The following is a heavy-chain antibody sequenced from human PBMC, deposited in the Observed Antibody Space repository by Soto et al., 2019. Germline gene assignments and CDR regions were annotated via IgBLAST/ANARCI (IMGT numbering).Heavy chain of an antibody. V-gene: IGHV4-39*01. CDR2: IYYSGST. Sequence: PSETLSLTCTVSGGSISSSSYYWGWIRQPPGKGLEWIGSIYYSGSTYYNPSLKSRVTIPVDTSKNQFSLKLSSVTAADTAVYYCASGAVAGPFYYYYYYGMDVWGQGTTVTVSS. CDR1: GGSISSSSYY. J-gene: IGHJ6*02. D-gene: IGHD6-19*01. CDR3: ASGAVAGPFYYYYYYGMDV.